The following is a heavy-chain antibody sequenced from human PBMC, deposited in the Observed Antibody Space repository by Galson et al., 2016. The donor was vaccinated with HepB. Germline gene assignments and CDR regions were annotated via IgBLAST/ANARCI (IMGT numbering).Heavy chain of an antibody. Sequence: SLRLSCAASGFTFSKYDMHWVRQVRGKGLEWVSTIHTAGDTYYRGSVKGRFTISRENAKKSLYLQMNGLRAGDTALYYCARGDYYYSGMDVWGQGTTVTVSS. CDR2: IHTAGDT. J-gene: IGHJ6*02. CDR1: GFTFSKYD. CDR3: ARGDYYYSGMDV. V-gene: IGHV3-13*04.